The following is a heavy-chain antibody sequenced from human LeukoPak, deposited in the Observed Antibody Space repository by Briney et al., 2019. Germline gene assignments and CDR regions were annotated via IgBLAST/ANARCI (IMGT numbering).Heavy chain of an antibody. CDR3: ARGSSSGWKFDY. J-gene: IGHJ4*02. Sequence: GGSLRLSCAASGFTFSSYGMHWVRQAPGKGLEWVAVIWYDGSNKYYADSVKGRFTISRDNSKNTLYLQMNSLRAEDTAVYHCARGSSSGWKFDYWGQGTLVTVSS. CDR1: GFTFSSYG. CDR2: IWYDGSNK. V-gene: IGHV3-33*01. D-gene: IGHD6-19*01.